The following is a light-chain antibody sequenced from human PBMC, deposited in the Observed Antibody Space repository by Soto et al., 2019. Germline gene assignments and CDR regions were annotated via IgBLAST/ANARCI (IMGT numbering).Light chain of an antibody. J-gene: IGKJ1*01. Sequence: EIVLTQSPCTLSLSPGERATLSCRATESVSFNYLAWYHQKPGQAPRLLIYGASTRAAGIPPRFTGSGSGTEFTLTISSLQSEDFAVYYCQQSSKWPRTFGQGTKVAIK. CDR2: GAS. CDR3: QQSSKWPRT. V-gene: IGKV3-15*01. CDR1: ESVSFNY.